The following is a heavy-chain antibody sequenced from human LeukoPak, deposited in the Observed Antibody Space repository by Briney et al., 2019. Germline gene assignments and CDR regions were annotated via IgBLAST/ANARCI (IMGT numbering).Heavy chain of an antibody. V-gene: IGHV3-30-3*01. CDR1: GFTFSSYA. J-gene: IGHJ4*02. D-gene: IGHD3-22*01. CDR3: ARDRTGIVVDGPYFDY. Sequence: PGRSLRLSCAASGFTFSSYAFHWVRQAPGKGLEWVAMISYYRTNKYYADSLKGRFTISRDTSKKNLYLQVNSLTAEATAVYFCARDRTGIVVDGPYFDYWGQGTLVTVSS. CDR2: ISYYRTNK.